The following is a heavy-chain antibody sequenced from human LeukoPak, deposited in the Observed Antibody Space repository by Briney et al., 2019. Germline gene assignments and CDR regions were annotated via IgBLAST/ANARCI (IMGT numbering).Heavy chain of an antibody. V-gene: IGHV4-39*01. D-gene: IGHD1-26*01. CDR1: GDSISSSNYY. CDR2: IYYSGNA. CDR3: ASHVSGSKCGFDS. Sequence: SETLSLTCTVSGDSISSSNYYWDWIRQSPGKGLEWIGNIYYSGNAYYNPSLKSRVTLSVDTSKNQFSLKLTSVTAADTAVYYCASHVSGSKCGFDSWGQGTLVTVSS. J-gene: IGHJ4*02.